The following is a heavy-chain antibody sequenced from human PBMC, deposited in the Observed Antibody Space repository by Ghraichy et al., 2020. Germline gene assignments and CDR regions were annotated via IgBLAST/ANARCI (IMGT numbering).Heavy chain of an antibody. D-gene: IGHD4-17*01. CDR3: ARAPGTVTTGPNALIDY. J-gene: IGHJ4*02. Sequence: ASVKVSCKASGYTFTSYYMHWVRQAPGQGLEWMGIINPSGGSTSYAQKFQGRVTMTRDTSTSTVYMELSSLRSEDTAVYYCARAPGTVTTGPNALIDYWGQGTLVTVSS. CDR1: GYTFTSYY. CDR2: INPSGGST. V-gene: IGHV1-46*01.